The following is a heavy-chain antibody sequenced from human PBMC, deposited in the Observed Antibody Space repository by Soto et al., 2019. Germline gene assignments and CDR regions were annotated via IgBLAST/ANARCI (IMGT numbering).Heavy chain of an antibody. Sequence: GVSVKVSCQAFGYTFTGYYMPWVRQAPGQGLECMGWINPNSGRTIYAQNFQGRVTMTRDTSISTAYMELSSLRSDETAVYYCAREKQTTVTNYYYYGMDVWGQGTTVTVSS. J-gene: IGHJ6*02. V-gene: IGHV1-2*02. CDR3: AREKQTTVTNYYYYGMDV. CDR2: INPNSGRT. D-gene: IGHD4-17*01. CDR1: GYTFTGYY.